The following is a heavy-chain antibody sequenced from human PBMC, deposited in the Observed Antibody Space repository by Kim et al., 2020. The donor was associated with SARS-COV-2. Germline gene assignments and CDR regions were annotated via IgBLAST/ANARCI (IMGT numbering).Heavy chain of an antibody. Sequence: SETLSLTCTVSGGSISSYYWSWIRQPPGKGLEGIGYIYYSGSTNYNPSLKSRVTISVDTSKNQFSLKLSSVTAADTAVYYCARGIPAGIAAAGNDDYWGQGTLVTVSS. D-gene: IGHD6-13*01. CDR2: IYYSGST. J-gene: IGHJ4*02. CDR1: GGSISSYY. V-gene: IGHV4-59*01. CDR3: ARGIPAGIAAAGNDDY.